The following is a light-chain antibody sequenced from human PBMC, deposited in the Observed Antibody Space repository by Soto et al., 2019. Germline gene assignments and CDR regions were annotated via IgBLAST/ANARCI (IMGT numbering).Light chain of an antibody. CDR1: SSDVGGYNY. V-gene: IGLV2-14*01. J-gene: IGLJ2*01. Sequence: QSVLTQPASVSGSPGQSITISCTGTSSDVGGYNYVSWYQHHPGKAPKLMIYDVSNRPSGVSNRFSGSESGNTASLTISGLQAEDEADYYCSSYTGSSTLFGGGTKVTVL. CDR3: SSYTGSSTL. CDR2: DVS.